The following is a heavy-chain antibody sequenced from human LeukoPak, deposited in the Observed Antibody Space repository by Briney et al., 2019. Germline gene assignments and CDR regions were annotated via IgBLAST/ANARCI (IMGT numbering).Heavy chain of an antibody. CDR1: GDSISSGSYY. V-gene: IGHV4-39*01. Sequence: PSETLSLTCSVSGDSISSGSYYWGWIRQPPGKGLEWIGIIYYIGSTYYNPSLKSRLTISVDTSKNQFSLKLSSVTAADTAVYYCARLTYNWNSIDYWGQGPLVTVSS. CDR2: IYYIGST. D-gene: IGHD1-7*01. CDR3: ARLTYNWNSIDY. J-gene: IGHJ4*02.